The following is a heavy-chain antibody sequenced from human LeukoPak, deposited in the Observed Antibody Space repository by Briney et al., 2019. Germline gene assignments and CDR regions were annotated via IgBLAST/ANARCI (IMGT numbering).Heavy chain of an antibody. J-gene: IGHJ4*02. Sequence: PGGSLRLSCAASGFTFTTYWMTWVRQAPGKGLVWLANIRQDGGATYYADSVKGRFTISRDNDKNSLYLQMHSLRADDTAVYYCATSLDTAGGPYWGQGTLVTVSS. CDR1: GFTFTTYW. V-gene: IGHV3-7*01. D-gene: IGHD5-18*01. CDR2: IRQDGGAT. CDR3: ATSLDTAGGPY.